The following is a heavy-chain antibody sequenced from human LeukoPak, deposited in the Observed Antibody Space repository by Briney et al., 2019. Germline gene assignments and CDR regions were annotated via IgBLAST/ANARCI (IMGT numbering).Heavy chain of an antibody. CDR2: MNPNSGNT. CDR1: GYTFTSYD. J-gene: IGHJ6*02. V-gene: IGHV1-8*01. CDR3: ARGGYCSGGSCYSPYYYGMDV. D-gene: IGHD2-15*01. Sequence: ASVKVSCKASGYTFTSYDINWVRQATGQGLEWMGWMNPNSGNTGYAQKFQGRVTMTRNTSISTAYMELSSLRSEGTAVYYCARGGYCSGGSCYSPYYYGMDVWGQGTTVTVSS.